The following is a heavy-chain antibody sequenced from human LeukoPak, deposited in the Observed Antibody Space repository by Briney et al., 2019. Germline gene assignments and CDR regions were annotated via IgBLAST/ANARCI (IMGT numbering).Heavy chain of an antibody. CDR3: AAATIFGVVGEDGYYYYYGMDV. Sequence: TASETLSLTCAVYGGSFSGYYWSWIRQPPGKGLEWIGEINHSGSTNYNPSLKSRVTISVDTSKNQFSLKLSSVTAADTAVYYCAAATIFGVVGEDGYYYYYGMDVWGQGTTVTVSS. J-gene: IGHJ6*02. V-gene: IGHV4-34*01. D-gene: IGHD3-3*01. CDR1: GGSFSGYY. CDR2: INHSGST.